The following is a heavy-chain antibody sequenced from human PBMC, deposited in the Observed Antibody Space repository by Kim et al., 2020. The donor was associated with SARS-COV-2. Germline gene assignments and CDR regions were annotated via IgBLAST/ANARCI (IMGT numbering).Heavy chain of an antibody. CDR1: GYTFTSYG. J-gene: IGHJ4*02. CDR2: ISAYNGNT. V-gene: IGHV1-18*01. CDR3: ARSCEHEPDYYDSSGYCGIDY. D-gene: IGHD3-22*01. Sequence: ASVKVSCKASGYTFTSYGISWVRQAPGQGLEWMGWISAYNGNTNYAQKLQGRVTMTTDTSTSTAYMELRSLRSDDTAVYYCARSCEHEPDYYDSSGYCGIDYWGQGTLVTVSS.